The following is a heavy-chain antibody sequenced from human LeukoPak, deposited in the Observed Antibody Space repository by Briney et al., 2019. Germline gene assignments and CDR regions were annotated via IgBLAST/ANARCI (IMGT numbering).Heavy chain of an antibody. J-gene: IGHJ6*02. Sequence: GGSLRLSCAASGFTFSSYAMTWVRQAPGKGLEWVSAISNSASSTYYADSVKGRFSISRDNSKNTLYLQMNSLRAEDTAVYYCTKDGAGTYYGMGVWGQGTTVTVSS. CDR1: GFTFSSYA. V-gene: IGHV3-23*01. CDR3: TKDGAGTYYGMGV. CDR2: ISNSASST. D-gene: IGHD6-19*01.